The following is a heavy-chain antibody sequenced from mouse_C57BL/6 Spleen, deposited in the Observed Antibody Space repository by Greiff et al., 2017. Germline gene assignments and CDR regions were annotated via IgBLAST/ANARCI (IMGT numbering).Heavy chain of an antibody. D-gene: IGHD1-1*01. V-gene: IGHV14-2*01. Sequence: VQLLQSGAGLVKPGASVKLSCADSGFNIKDYCMHWVHQSPEQGLEWVGRIGRGDGATYYAPKFQGQAPIPSDKSSNTAYLQLISLTSEDTAVYYCALNYGSSYFDYWGQGTTLTVSA. J-gene: IGHJ2*01. CDR3: ALNYGSSYFDY. CDR2: IGRGDGAT. CDR1: GFNIKDYC.